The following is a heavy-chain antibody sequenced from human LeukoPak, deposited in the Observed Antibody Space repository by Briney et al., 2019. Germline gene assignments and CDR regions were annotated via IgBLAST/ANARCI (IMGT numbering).Heavy chain of an antibody. CDR2: ISYDGSNK. J-gene: IGHJ4*02. V-gene: IGHV3-30*18. CDR1: GFTFSSYG. D-gene: IGHD6-13*01. CDR3: AKDHRYSSSWDYYFDY. Sequence: PGGSLRLSCAASGFTFSSYGMHWVRQAPGKRLEWVAVISYDGSNKYYADSVKGRFTISRDNSKNTLYLQMNSLRAEDTAVYYCAKDHRYSSSWDYYFDYWGQGTLVTVSS.